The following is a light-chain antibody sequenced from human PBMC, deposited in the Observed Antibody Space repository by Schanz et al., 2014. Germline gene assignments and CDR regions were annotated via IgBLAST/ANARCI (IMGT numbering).Light chain of an antibody. Sequence: QSVLTQPPSASGTPGQRVTISCSGSNSNIGRNVVNWYQQFPGTAPKLLIHNSDQRPSGVPDRFSASKSGTSASLAISGLQSQDEADYYCAARSDSLQSWVFGGGTKLTVL. CDR2: NSD. CDR3: AARSDSLQSWV. CDR1: NSNIGRNV. J-gene: IGLJ3*02. V-gene: IGLV1-44*01.